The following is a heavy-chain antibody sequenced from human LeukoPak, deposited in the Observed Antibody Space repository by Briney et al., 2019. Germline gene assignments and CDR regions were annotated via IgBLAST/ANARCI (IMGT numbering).Heavy chain of an antibody. D-gene: IGHD1-26*01. CDR2: IYYSGST. J-gene: IGHJ1*01. Sequence: SETLSLTCTVSGGSISSSSYYWGWIRQPPGKGLEWIGSIYYSGSTYYNPSLKSRVTISVDTSKNQFSLKLSSVTAADTAVYYCARPKGNRELGYFQHWGQGTLVTVSS. CDR3: ARPKGNRELGYFQH. V-gene: IGHV4-39*07. CDR1: GGSISSSSYY.